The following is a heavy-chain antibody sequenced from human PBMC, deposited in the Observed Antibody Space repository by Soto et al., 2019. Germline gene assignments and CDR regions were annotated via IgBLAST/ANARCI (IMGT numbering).Heavy chain of an antibody. CDR3: ARQYEGLAV. Sequence: SETLYLTCTFSGGSISSSSYYWGWIRQPPGKGLEWIGSIYYSGSPYYNPSLKSRVTLSVDTSKNQFSLKLSSVTAADTAVYYCARQYEGLAVWGQGTLVTVSA. J-gene: IGHJ4*02. CDR1: GGSISSSSYY. V-gene: IGHV4-39*01. D-gene: IGHD6-19*01. CDR2: IYYSGSP.